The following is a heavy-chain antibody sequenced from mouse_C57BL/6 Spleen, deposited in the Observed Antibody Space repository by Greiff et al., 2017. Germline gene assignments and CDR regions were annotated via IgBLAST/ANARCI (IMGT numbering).Heavy chain of an antibody. CDR3: ARYGSSLYYAMDY. V-gene: IGHV1-53*01. CDR1: GYTFTSYW. CDR2: INPSNGGT. J-gene: IGHJ4*01. Sequence: QVHVKQPGTELVKPGASVKLSCKASGYTFTSYWMHWVKQRPGQGLEWIGNINPSNGGTNYNEKFKSKATRTVDKSSSTAYMQLSSLTSEDSAVYYCARYGSSLYYAMDYWGQGTSVTVSS. D-gene: IGHD1-1*01.